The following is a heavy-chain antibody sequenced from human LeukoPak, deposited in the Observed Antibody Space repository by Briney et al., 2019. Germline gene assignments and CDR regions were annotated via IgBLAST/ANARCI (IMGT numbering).Heavy chain of an antibody. V-gene: IGHV3-23*01. CDR3: AKDNSGSYWRGDYYYYMDV. J-gene: IGHJ6*03. D-gene: IGHD1-26*01. CDR2: ISGSGGST. CDR1: GFTFSSYA. Sequence: PGGSLRLSCAASGFTFSSYAMSWVRQAPGKGLEWVSAISGSGGSTYYADSVKGRFTISRDNSKNTLYLQMNSLRAEDTAVYYCAKDNSGSYWRGDYYYYMDVWGKGTTVTVSS.